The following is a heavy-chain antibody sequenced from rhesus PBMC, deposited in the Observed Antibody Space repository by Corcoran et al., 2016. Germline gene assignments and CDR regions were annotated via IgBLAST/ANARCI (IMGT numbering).Heavy chain of an antibody. CDR2: IFGGTCST. J-gene: IGHJ2*01. CDR1: GYSISSASC. CDR3: ARAVYWYFDL. Sequence: QVHLQESGPGLVKPSETLSLPCAVPGYSISSASCWDWIRQPPGQGLEWIGQIFGGTCSTYYNPSLKSRVTVSKDTSKNQFSLKLRSVTAADTAVYYCARAVYWYFDLWGPGSPITSSS. V-gene: IGHV4-127*01.